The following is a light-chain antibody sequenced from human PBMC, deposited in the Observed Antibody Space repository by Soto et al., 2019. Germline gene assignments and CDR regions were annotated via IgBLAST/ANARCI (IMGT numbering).Light chain of an antibody. CDR1: QSISSW. CDR3: QQYNSYSPWA. V-gene: IGKV1-5*01. J-gene: IGKJ1*01. Sequence: DIQMTQSPSTLSASVGDRVTITCRASQSISSWLAWYQQKPGKAPKLLIYDASSLESGVPSRFSGSGSGTEFTLTTSSLQSDDFAMYSCQQYNSYSPWAFGQGTKVDMK. CDR2: DAS.